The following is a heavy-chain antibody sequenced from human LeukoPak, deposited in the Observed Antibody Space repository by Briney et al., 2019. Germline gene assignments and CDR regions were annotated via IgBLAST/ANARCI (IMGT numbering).Heavy chain of an antibody. CDR2: ISYDGSNK. D-gene: IGHD3-10*01. V-gene: IGHV3-30*03. CDR1: GFTFSSYG. CDR3: ARDVSGVIDY. J-gene: IGHJ4*02. Sequence: GGSLRLSCAASGFTFSSYGMHWVRQAPGKGLEWVAVISYDGSNKYYADSVKGRFTISRDNSKNTLYLQMNSLRAEDTAVYYCARDVSGVIDYWGQGTLVTVSS.